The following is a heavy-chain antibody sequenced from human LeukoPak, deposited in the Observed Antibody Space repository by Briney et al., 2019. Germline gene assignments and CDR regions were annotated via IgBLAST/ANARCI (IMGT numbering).Heavy chain of an antibody. J-gene: IGHJ6*03. Sequence: PSGTLSLTCTVSGGSVSSGSYYWSWIRQPAGKRLEWIGRIYSSGKTNYNPSLNSRVTISIDTSNNQFSLKLGSVTAADTAVYYCARDPGLMVRGSRRGYDGNYYYMDVWGKGTTVTISS. V-gene: IGHV4-61*02. CDR1: GGSVSSGSYY. CDR3: ARDPGLMVRGSRRGYDGNYYYMDV. D-gene: IGHD3-10*01. CDR2: IYSSGKT.